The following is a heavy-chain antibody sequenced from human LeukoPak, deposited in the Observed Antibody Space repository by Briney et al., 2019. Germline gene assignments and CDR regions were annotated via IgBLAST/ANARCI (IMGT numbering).Heavy chain of an antibody. CDR1: GYTFTSYG. D-gene: IGHD3-10*01. CDR3: ARGKWPLWFGEFPGVYFDY. CDR2: IIAYNGNT. Sequence: ASVQVSCQASGYTFTSYGISWVRQAPGQGLEWMGWIIAYNGNTNYAQKLQGRVTMTRDTSTSTVYMELSSLRSEDTAVYYCARGKWPLWFGEFPGVYFDYWGQGTLVTVSS. J-gene: IGHJ4*02. V-gene: IGHV1-18*01.